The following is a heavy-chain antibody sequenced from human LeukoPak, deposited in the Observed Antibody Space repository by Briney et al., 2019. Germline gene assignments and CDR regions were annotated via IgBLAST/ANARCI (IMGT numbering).Heavy chain of an antibody. CDR1: GGSISSGGYY. Sequence: SETLSLTCTVSGGSISSGGYYWSWLRQHPGKGLEWIGYIYYSGSTYYNPSLKSRVTISVDTSKNQFSLKLSSVTAADTAVYYCARVPTAIAALPFDYWGQGTLVTVSS. D-gene: IGHD6-6*01. V-gene: IGHV4-31*03. CDR2: IYYSGST. J-gene: IGHJ4*02. CDR3: ARVPTAIAALPFDY.